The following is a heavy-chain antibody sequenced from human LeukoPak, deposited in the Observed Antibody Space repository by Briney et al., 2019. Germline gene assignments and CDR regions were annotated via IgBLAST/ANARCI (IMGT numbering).Heavy chain of an antibody. CDR2: INDSGRT. J-gene: IGHJ6*03. D-gene: IGHD1-7*01. Sequence: SETLSLTCAVCGGSFSNYYWSWIRQPPGRGLEWIGEINDSGRTNYNPSLMSRVTVSVDTSKNQFSLRLTSVTATDTAVYYCARRWNYGRNYYIDVWGNGATVSVSS. V-gene: IGHV4-34*01. CDR1: GGSFSNYY. CDR3: ARRWNYGRNYYIDV.